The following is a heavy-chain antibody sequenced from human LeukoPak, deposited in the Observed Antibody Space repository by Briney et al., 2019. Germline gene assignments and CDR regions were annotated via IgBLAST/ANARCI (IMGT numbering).Heavy chain of an antibody. CDR3: ARGWVPAAKGENWFDP. CDR1: GYTFTSYG. Sequence: ASVKVSCKASGYTFTSYGISWVRQAAGQRGEWMGWISAYNGNTNYAQKLQGRVTMTTATSTSAAYMELRSLSSDDPAVYYCARGWVPAAKGENWFDPWGQGTLVTVSS. CDR2: ISAYNGNT. J-gene: IGHJ5*02. D-gene: IGHD2-2*01. V-gene: IGHV1-18*04.